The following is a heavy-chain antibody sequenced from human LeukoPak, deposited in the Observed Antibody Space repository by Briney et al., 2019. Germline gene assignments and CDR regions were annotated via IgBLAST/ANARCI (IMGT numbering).Heavy chain of an antibody. Sequence: PSETLSLTCGVYGGSFSGYYWTWIRQPPGKGLEWIGEINHSGSTNYIPSLKSRVTVSLDTSKNQFSLKLTSVTAADTAVYYCAGGATTGVLWGQGTLVTVS. CDR2: INHSGST. D-gene: IGHD1-14*01. J-gene: IGHJ4*02. CDR1: GGSFSGYY. CDR3: AGGATTGVL. V-gene: IGHV4-34*01.